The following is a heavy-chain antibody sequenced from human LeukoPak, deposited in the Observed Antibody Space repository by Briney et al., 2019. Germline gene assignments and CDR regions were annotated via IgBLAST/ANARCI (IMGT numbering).Heavy chain of an antibody. CDR1: GGTFSSYA. D-gene: IGHD6-19*01. CDR3: AVLPGIAVAGTALTDY. CDR2: IIPIFGTA. Sequence: GASVKVSCKASGGTFSSYANSWVRQAPGQGLEWMGGIIPIFGTANYAQKFQGRVTITADESTSTAYMELSSLRSEDTAVYYCAVLPGIAVAGTALTDYWGQGTLVTVSS. V-gene: IGHV1-69*13. J-gene: IGHJ4*02.